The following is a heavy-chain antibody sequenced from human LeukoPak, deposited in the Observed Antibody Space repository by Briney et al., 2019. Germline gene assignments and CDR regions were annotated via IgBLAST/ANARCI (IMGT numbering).Heavy chain of an antibody. J-gene: IGHJ5*02. CDR2: IIPIFGTE. CDR3: ARGFRFGELSWFDP. V-gene: IGHV1-69*13. CDR1: GGTFSSYA. D-gene: IGHD3-10*01. Sequence: GASVKVSCKPSGGTFSSYAISWVQPAPGQGLEGMGGIIPIFGTENDAQKFQGRVTITADESTSTAYMELSSLRSEDTAVYYCARGFRFGELSWFDPWGQGTLVTVSS.